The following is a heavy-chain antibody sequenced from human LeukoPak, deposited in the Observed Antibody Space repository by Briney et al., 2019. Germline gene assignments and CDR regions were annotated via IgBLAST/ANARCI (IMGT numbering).Heavy chain of an antibody. CDR3: ATRGIQYSGSYLFDY. D-gene: IGHD1-26*01. CDR2: IIPIFGTA. CDR1: GGTFSSYA. J-gene: IGHJ4*02. Sequence: ASVKVSCKASGGTFSSYAISWVRQAPGQGLEWMGGIIPIFGTAYYAQKFQGRVTITADESTSTAYMELSSLRSEDTAVYYCATRGIQYSGSYLFDYWGQGTLVTVSS. V-gene: IGHV1-69*13.